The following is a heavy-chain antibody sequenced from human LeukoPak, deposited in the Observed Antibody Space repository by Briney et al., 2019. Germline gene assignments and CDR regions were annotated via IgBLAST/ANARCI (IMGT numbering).Heavy chain of an antibody. D-gene: IGHD6-13*01. J-gene: IGHJ4*02. Sequence: GASVKVSCKASGYTFTSYGISWVRQAPGQGLEWMGWISGYNGNTDYAQKLQGRVTMTTDTSTSTAYMELRSLRSDDTAVYYCARDIGSSIWYPSDYWGQGTRVTVSS. CDR2: ISGYNGNT. V-gene: IGHV1-18*01. CDR3: ARDIGSSIWYPSDY. CDR1: GYTFTSYG.